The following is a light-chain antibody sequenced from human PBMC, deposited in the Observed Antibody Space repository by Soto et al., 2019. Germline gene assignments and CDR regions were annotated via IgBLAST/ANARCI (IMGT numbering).Light chain of an antibody. CDR1: ESVSNN. J-gene: IGKJ4*01. CDR3: QQYNKWPPLT. CDR2: GAS. Sequence: EIVMTQSLATLSLSPGARATVSCRASESVSNNLAWYQQKPGQAPRLLIYGASTRATGIPARFSGSGSGTEFTLTISSLQSEDFALYYCQQYNKWPPLTFGGGTKVDIK. V-gene: IGKV3-15*01.